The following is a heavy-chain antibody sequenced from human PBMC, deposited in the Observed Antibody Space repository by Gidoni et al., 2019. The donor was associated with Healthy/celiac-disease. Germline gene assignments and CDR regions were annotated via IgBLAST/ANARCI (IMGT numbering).Heavy chain of an antibody. CDR3: ARDGSGWVVVPAGWFDP. V-gene: IGHV1-2*02. CDR2: INPNSGGT. Sequence: QVQLVQSGAEVKNPGASVKVSCTASGYSFTGYYMHWVRQAPGQGLEWMGWINPNSGGTNYAQKFQGRVTMTRDTSISTAYMELSRLRSDDTAVYYCARDGSGWVVVPAGWFDPWGQGTLVTVSS. CDR1: GYSFTGYY. J-gene: IGHJ5*02. D-gene: IGHD2-2*01.